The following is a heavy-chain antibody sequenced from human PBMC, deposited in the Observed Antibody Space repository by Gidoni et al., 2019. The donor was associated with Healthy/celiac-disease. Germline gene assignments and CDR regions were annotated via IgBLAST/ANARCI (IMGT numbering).Heavy chain of an antibody. V-gene: IGHV4-38-2*02. CDR2: IFHSGGT. Sequence: QVQLQESGPGLGKPSQTLSLTCTVSGYSISSVYYWGWIRQPPGKGLEWIGSIFHSGGTYYNPSLKSRVTISVDTSKNQFSLKLSSVTAADTAVYYCARVRDTMTECFQHWGQGTLVTVSS. D-gene: IGHD3-22*01. CDR3: ARVRDTMTECFQH. CDR1: GYSISSVYY. J-gene: IGHJ1*01.